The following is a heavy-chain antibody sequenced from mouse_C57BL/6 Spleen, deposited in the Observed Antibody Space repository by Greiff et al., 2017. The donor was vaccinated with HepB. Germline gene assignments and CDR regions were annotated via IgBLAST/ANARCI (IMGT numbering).Heavy chain of an antibody. Sequence: EVQLQQSGAELVRPGASVKLSCTASGFNIKDYYMHWVKQRPEQGLEWIGRIDPEDGDTEYAPKFQGKATMTADTSSNTAYLQLSSLTSEDTAVYYCTGYYYGSSCVAWFAYWGQGTLVTVSA. CDR3: TGYYYGSSCVAWFAY. V-gene: IGHV14-1*01. J-gene: IGHJ3*01. CDR1: GFNIKDYY. D-gene: IGHD1-1*01. CDR2: IDPEDGDT.